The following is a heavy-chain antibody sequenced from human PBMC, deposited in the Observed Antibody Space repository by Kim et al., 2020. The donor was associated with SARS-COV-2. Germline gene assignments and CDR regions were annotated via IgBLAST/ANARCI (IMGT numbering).Heavy chain of an antibody. V-gene: IGHV3-33*06. CDR1: RFTFTSYG. CDR2: IWYDGSNE. D-gene: IGHD2-21*01. CDR3: AKVGSAYCGGSCPIDY. J-gene: IGHJ4*02. Sequence: GGSLRLSCAASRFTFTSYGMYWVRQAPGKGLEWVAIIWYDGSNEYYADSVKGRFTISRDNSKNTVYLQMNSLRAEDTAVYYCAKVGSAYCGGSCPIDYWGQGTLVTVSS.